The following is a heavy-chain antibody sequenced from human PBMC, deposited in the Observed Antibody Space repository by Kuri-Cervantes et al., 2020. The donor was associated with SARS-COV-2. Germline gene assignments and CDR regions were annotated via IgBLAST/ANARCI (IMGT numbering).Heavy chain of an antibody. CDR1: GFNFSRVD. CDR2: ISYDGKKK. D-gene: IGHD2-21*01. J-gene: IGHJ4*02. CDR3: ATDHFGVHDF. V-gene: IGHV3-30*03. Sequence: GESLKISCAVSGFNFSRVDIHWVRQAPGKGLEWVAVISYDGKKKKCIGSGKGRLTISRDNSQNTVYLRMTNLRTEDTAMYYCATDHFGVHDFWGQGTLVTVSS.